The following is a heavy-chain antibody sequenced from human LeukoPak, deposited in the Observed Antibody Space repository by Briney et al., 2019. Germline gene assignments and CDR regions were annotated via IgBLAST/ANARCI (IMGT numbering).Heavy chain of an antibody. CDR3: ARAYGSGYYYYYMDV. CDR1: GYTFTSYD. V-gene: IGHV1-8*01. CDR2: MNPNSGNT. D-gene: IGHD3-10*01. Sequence: ASVKVSCKASGYTFTSYDINWVRQAPGQGLEWLGWMNPNSGNTGYAQKFQGRVTMTRNTSISTAYMELSSLRSEDTAVYYCARAYGSGYYYYYMDVWGKGTTVTISS. J-gene: IGHJ6*03.